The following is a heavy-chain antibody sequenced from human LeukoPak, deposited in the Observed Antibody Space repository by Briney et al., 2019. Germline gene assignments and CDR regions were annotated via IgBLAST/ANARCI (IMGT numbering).Heavy chain of an antibody. CDR2: ISGSGDRT. Sequence: RSLRLSCAASGFTFSSYAMNWVRQAPGKGLEWVSGISGSGDRTYYTDSVKGWFTISRDDSKYTLHLQINGLRTEDTAVYYCAKGLGYYDSSGFFDYWGQGALVTVSS. V-gene: IGHV3-23*01. CDR1: GFTFSSYA. J-gene: IGHJ4*02. CDR3: AKGLGYYDSSGFFDY. D-gene: IGHD3-22*01.